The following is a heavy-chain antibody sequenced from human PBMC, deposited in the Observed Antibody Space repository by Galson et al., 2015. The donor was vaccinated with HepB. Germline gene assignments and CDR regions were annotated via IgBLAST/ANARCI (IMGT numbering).Heavy chain of an antibody. CDR1: GLTVNSNY. V-gene: IGHV3-66*01. CDR2: IYSGGIT. CDR3: ARDLGARAKRALDI. J-gene: IGHJ3*02. Sequence: SLRLSCAASGLTVNSNYMSWVRQAPGKGLEWVSVIYSGGITYYADSVRGRFTISRDNSKNTLYLQMNTLRAEDTAVYYCARDLGARAKRALDIWGQGTMVTVSS.